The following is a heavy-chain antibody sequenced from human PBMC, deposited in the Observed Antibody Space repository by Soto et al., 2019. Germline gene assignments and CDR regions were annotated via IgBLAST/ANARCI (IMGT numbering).Heavy chain of an antibody. D-gene: IGHD3-22*01. CDR1: GYTFTSYG. Sequence: ASVKVSCKTSGYTFTSYGSSLVRQAPGQGRELMGWISAYNGNTNYAQKLQGRVTMTTDTSTRTAYMELRSLRSDDTAVYYCARELRSPDYYDSSGYYYLHVKSGGDYRDRQDVATQGTSVHVSS. CDR2: ISAYNGNT. V-gene: IGHV1-18*01. CDR3: ARELRSPDYYDSSGYYYLHVKSGGDYRDRQDV. J-gene: IGHJ6*01.